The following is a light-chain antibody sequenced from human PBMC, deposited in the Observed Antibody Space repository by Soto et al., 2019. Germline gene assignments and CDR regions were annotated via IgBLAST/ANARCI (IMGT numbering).Light chain of an antibody. CDR2: GGS. Sequence: DIQMAQSPSSVSASVGDRITITCRASQDINIWLTWYQQRPGRAPKLLIYGGSTLQPGAPPRFSGSGSGTEFILTISSLQPEDFATYFCLQTNSFPFTFGAGTKVEI. J-gene: IGKJ4*02. V-gene: IGKV1-12*02. CDR3: LQTNSFPFT. CDR1: QDINIW.